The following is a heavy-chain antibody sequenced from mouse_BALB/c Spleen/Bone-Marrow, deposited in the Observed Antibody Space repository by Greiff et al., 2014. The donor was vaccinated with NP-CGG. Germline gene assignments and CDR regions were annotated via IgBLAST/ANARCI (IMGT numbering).Heavy chain of an antibody. V-gene: IGHV1-4*01. Sequence: QVQLQQSGAELASPGASVKMSCKASGYTFTDYTIQWVKQRPGQGLEWIGYVNPRSGYANYNQKFKDKATLTADKSSSTAFMQLXSLTSEDSAVYYCARPKGFALDYWGQGTALTVSS. CDR2: VNPRSGYA. J-gene: IGHJ2*01. CDR3: ARPKGFALDY. CDR1: GYTFTDYT.